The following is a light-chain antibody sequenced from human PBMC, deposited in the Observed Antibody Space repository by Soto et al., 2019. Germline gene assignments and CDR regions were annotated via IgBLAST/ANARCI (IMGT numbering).Light chain of an antibody. CDR1: QSVSSSY. CDR3: QQYNNWWT. V-gene: IGKV3-15*01. CDR2: GAS. Sequence: IVLRQSPGTLALSPGARATLSCRASQSVSSSYLAWSKQKPGQGPRXLIYGASTRATGIPARFSGSGSGTEFTLTISSLQFDDSAVSYYQQYNNWWTFGQGTKVDIK. J-gene: IGKJ1*01.